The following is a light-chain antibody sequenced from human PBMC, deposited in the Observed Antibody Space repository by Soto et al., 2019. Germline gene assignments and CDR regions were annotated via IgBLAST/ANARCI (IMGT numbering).Light chain of an antibody. CDR3: QSYDSSLSGSVV. Sequence: QSFLTQPPSVSGAPGQRVTISCTGSSSNIGAGYDVHWYQQLPGTAPKLLIYGNSNRPSGVPDRFSGSKSGTSASLAITGLQAEDEADYYCQSYDSSLSGSVVFGGGTQLTVL. CDR2: GNS. CDR1: SSNIGAGYD. V-gene: IGLV1-40*01. J-gene: IGLJ2*01.